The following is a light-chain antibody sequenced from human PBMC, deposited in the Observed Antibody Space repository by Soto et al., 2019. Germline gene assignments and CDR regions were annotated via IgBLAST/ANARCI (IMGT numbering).Light chain of an antibody. CDR3: QQYGSSRLT. CDR1: QSVSTN. CDR2: SAS. Sequence: ETGMSQSPATLSVSTGEGATLSCRASQSVSTNLAWYQCKPGQAPRLLIYSASIRATGIPARFSGSGSGTDFTLTISRLEPEDFAVYYCQQYGSSRLTFGGGTKVDNK. J-gene: IGKJ4*01. V-gene: IGKV3-20*01.